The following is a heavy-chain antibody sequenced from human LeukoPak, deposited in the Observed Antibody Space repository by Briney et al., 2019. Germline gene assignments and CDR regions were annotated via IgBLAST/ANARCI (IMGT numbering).Heavy chain of an antibody. Sequence: SETLSLTCAVYGGSFSGYYWSWIRQPPGKGLEWIGEINHSGSTNYNPPLKSRVTISVDTSKNQFSLKLSSVTAADTAVYYCARGLRIAAARVPLAPRFDYWGQGTLVTVSS. J-gene: IGHJ4*02. CDR1: GGSFSGYY. CDR2: INHSGST. CDR3: ARGLRIAAARVPLAPRFDY. V-gene: IGHV4-34*01. D-gene: IGHD6-13*01.